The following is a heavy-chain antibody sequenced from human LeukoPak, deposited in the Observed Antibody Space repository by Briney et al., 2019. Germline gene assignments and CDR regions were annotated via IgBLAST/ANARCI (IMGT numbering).Heavy chain of an antibody. D-gene: IGHD3-10*01. Sequence: QPGGSLRLSCAASGFTFSSYAMSWVRQAPGKGLEWVSAISGSGGSTYYADSVKGRFTISRDNSKNTLYLQMNSLRAEDTAVYYCAKSVLWFGELLSIIDYWGQGTLVTVSS. V-gene: IGHV3-23*01. CDR1: GFTFSSYA. CDR3: AKSVLWFGELLSIIDY. J-gene: IGHJ4*02. CDR2: ISGSGGST.